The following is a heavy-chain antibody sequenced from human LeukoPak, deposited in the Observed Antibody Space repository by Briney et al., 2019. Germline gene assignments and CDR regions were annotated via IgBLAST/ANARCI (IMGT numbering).Heavy chain of an antibody. J-gene: IGHJ4*02. D-gene: IGHD5-18*01. CDR3: ARHNRGHSYGQH. CDR1: GFTFGSYW. CDR2: IKQDGSEK. V-gene: IGHV3-7*01. Sequence: GGSLRLSCAASGFTFGSYWMSWVRQAPGKGLEWVANIKQDGSEKYYVDSVKGRFTISRDNAKNSLYLQMNSLRAEDTAVYYCARHNRGHSYGQHWGQGTLVTVSS.